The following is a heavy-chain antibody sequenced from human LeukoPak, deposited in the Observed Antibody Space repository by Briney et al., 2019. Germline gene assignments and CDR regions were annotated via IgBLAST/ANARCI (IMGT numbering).Heavy chain of an antibody. CDR1: GGSISSGSYY. J-gene: IGHJ4*02. V-gene: IGHV4-61*02. CDR3: ARDTRCDY. Sequence: PSQTLSLTCTVSGGSISSGSYYWSWIRQPAGKGLEWIGRIYTSGSTNYNPSLKSRVTISADASKNQFSLKLSSVTAADTAVYYCARDTRCDYWGQGTLVTVSS. D-gene: IGHD3-16*01. CDR2: IYTSGST.